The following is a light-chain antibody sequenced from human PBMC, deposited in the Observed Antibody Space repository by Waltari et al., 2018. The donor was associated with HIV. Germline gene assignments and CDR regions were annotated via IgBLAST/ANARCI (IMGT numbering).Light chain of an antibody. CDR1: RSVIYSGTNRNY. CDR3: QQYFTTPPT. CDR2: WAS. V-gene: IGKV4-1*01. J-gene: IGKJ1*01. Sequence: DIVMTQSPDSLPVSLGERATIRCKSSRSVIYSGTNRNYLAWYQQKSGQPPKVLIYWASTRESGVPDRFSGSGSGTDFTLTISSLQAEDVAVYYCQQYFTTPPTFGQGTKVEIK.